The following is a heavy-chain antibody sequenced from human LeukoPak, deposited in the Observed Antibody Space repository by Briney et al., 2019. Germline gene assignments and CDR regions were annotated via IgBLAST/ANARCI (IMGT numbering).Heavy chain of an antibody. CDR2: IFYTGST. J-gene: IGHJ4*02. Sequence: SETLSLTCSVSGGSISSYYWSWIRQPPGKGLEWIGNIFYTGSTKYNPSLKSRVTISVDTSKNQISLKLSSVTAADTAVYYCARYLNYYGSGRVDYWGQGTLVTVSS. D-gene: IGHD3-10*01. CDR1: GGSISSYY. CDR3: ARYLNYYGSGRVDY. V-gene: IGHV4-59*12.